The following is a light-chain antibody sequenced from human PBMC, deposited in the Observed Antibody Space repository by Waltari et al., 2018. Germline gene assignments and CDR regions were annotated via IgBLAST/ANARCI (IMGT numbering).Light chain of an antibody. CDR2: LGS. CDR3: MQALQTPRT. V-gene: IGKV2-28*01. J-gene: IGKJ1*01. CDR1: QSLLHSNGYNY. Sequence: DSVMTQSALSLPVTTGEPASISCRSSQSLLHSNGYNYLDWYLQKPGQSPQLLIYLGSNRASGVPDRFSGSGSGTDFTLKISRVEAEDVGVYYCMQALQTPRTFGQGTKVEIK.